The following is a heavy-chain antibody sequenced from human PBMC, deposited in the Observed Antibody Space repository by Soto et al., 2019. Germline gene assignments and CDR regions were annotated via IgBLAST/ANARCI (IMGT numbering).Heavy chain of an antibody. Sequence: QVQLQESGPGLVKPSETLSLTCTVSGGSVSSGSYYWSWIRQPPGKGLEWIGYIYYSGSTNYNPSLKSRVTISVGTSKNQFSLKLSSVTAADTAVYYCASYCTNGVCYYFDYWGQGTLVTVSS. CDR1: GGSVSSGSYY. D-gene: IGHD2-8*01. CDR2: IYYSGST. V-gene: IGHV4-61*01. J-gene: IGHJ4*02. CDR3: ASYCTNGVCYYFDY.